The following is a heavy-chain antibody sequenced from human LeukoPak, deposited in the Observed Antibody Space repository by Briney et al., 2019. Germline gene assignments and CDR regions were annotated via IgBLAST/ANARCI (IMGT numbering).Heavy chain of an antibody. CDR1: GYTFTSYG. V-gene: IGHV1-46*01. CDR2: IDPSGART. Sequence: GASVKVSCKASGYTFTSYGISWVRQAPGQGLEWMGIIDPSGARTNYAQKFQGRVTVTRDMSTSTVYMELSSLRSEDTAIYYCARCDAYGDYDYWGQGTLVTVSS. CDR3: ARCDAYGDYDY. D-gene: IGHD4-17*01. J-gene: IGHJ4*02.